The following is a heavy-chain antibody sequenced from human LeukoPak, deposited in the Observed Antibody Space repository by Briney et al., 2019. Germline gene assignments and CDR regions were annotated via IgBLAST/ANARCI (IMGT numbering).Heavy chain of an antibody. V-gene: IGHV1-8*02. J-gene: IGHJ4*02. CDR3: TRDVFSDY. CDR2: MNPNTGNV. D-gene: IGHD2-21*01. CDR1: GYTFTSYG. Sequence: GASVKVSCKASGYTFTSYGISWVRQAPGQGLEWMGWMNPNTGNVGYARKFQGRVTMTRDTSISTAYMELSSLRSEDTAVYYCTRDVFSDYWGQGSLVTVSS.